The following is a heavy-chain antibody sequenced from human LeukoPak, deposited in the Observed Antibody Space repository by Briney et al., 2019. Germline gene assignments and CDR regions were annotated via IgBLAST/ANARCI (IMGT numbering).Heavy chain of an antibody. D-gene: IGHD4-23*01. CDR2: IIPIFGIA. CDR1: GGTFSSYA. CDR3: AREESSTVVFDY. Sequence: SVKVSCRASGGTFSSYAISWVRQAPGQGLEWMGRIIPIFGIANYAQKFQGRVTITADKSTSTAYMELSSLRSEDTAVYYCAREESSTVVFDYWGQGTLVTVSS. V-gene: IGHV1-69*04. J-gene: IGHJ4*02.